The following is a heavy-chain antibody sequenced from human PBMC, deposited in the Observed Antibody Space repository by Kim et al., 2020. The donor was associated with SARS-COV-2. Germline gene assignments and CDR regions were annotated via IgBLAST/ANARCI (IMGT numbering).Heavy chain of an antibody. D-gene: IGHD3-9*01. V-gene: IGHV4-4*07. Sequence: SETLSLTCTVSGASINYYYWSWVRQPAGKGLEWIGRIHNSGGTNYNPSLKSRVSMTIDTSKSQFSLKMTSVTAADTAMYFCVRFARGYDVLTDSRYYEYDTDVWGQGTTVTVSS. CDR3: VRFARGYDVLTDSRYYEYDTDV. CDR1: GASINYYY. J-gene: IGHJ6*02. CDR2: IHNSGGT.